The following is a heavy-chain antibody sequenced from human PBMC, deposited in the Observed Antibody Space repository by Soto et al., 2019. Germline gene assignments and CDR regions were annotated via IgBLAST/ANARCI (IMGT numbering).Heavy chain of an antibody. J-gene: IGHJ5*02. CDR1: GGSISSGGYS. Sequence: QLQLQESGSGLVKPSQTLSLTCAVSGGSISSGGYSWSWIRQPPGKGLEWIGYIYHSGSTYYNPSLKSRVTISVDRSKNQFSLKLSSVTAADTAVYYCARASIMVRGVLWFDPWGQGTLVTVSS. V-gene: IGHV4-30-2*01. CDR3: ARASIMVRGVLWFDP. CDR2: IYHSGST. D-gene: IGHD3-10*01.